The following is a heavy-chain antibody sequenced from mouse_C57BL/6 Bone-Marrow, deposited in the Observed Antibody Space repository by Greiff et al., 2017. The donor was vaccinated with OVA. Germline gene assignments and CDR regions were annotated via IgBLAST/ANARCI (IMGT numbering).Heavy chain of an antibody. D-gene: IGHD2-1*01. CDR3: ARGKYGNYDYAMDY. CDR1: GYTFTSYW. CDR2: IDPSDSYI. V-gene: IGHV1-69*01. J-gene: IGHJ4*01. Sequence: QVQLQQPGAELVMPGASVKLSCKASGYTFTSYWMHWVKQRPGQGLEWIGEIDPSDSYINYNQKFKGKSTFTVDKSASTAYMQLSSLTSEDSAVYYCARGKYGNYDYAMDYWGQGTSVTVSS.